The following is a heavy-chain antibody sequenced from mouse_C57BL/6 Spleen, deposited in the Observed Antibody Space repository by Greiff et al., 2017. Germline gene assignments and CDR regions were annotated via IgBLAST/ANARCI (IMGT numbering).Heavy chain of an antibody. D-gene: IGHD1-1*01. J-gene: IGHJ2*01. CDR3: ASLCYYGSSYYFDY. CDR2: ISDGGSYT. V-gene: IGHV5-4*03. Sequence: EVKLVESGGGLVKPGGSLKLSCAASGFSFSSYAMSWVRQTPEKRLEWVATISDGGSYTYYPDNVKGRFTISRDNAKNNLYLQMSHLKSEDTAMYNCASLCYYGSSYYFDYWGQGTTLTVSS. CDR1: GFSFSSYA.